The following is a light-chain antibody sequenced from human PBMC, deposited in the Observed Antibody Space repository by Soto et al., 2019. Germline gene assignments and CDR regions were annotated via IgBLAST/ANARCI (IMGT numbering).Light chain of an antibody. CDR2: DAS. J-gene: IGKJ4*01. V-gene: IGKV3-15*01. CDR3: QQYNNWPPLT. Sequence: EVVLTQSPATLSVSPGERATLSCRASQSVSSNFSWYQQKPGQAPRLLIYDASTRATGIPARFSGSGSGTEFTLSISSLQSEDSAVYYCQQYNNWPPLTFGGGTKVEIK. CDR1: QSVSSN.